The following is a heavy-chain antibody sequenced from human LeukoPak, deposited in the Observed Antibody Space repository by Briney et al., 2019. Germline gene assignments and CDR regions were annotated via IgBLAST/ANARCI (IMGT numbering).Heavy chain of an antibody. D-gene: IGHD4-11*01. CDR1: GGSISSYY. CDR3: ARRNTSDAFDI. Sequence: SETLSLTCTVSGGSISSYYWNWIRQPPGTGLEWIGYIYYSGSTNYNPSLKSRVTISVDTSKAQFSLKLTSMTAADTAVYYCARRNTSDAFDIWGQGTMVTVSS. J-gene: IGHJ3*02. V-gene: IGHV4-59*08. CDR2: IYYSGST.